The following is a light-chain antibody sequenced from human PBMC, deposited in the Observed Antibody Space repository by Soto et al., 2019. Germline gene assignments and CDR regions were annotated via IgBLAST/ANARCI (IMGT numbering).Light chain of an antibody. CDR2: GAS. Sequence: EIVLTQSPGTLSLSPGERATLSCRTSQSVGSDFLAWYQQRPGQPPRILIFGASGRATGIPDRFSGSGSGTDFTLTISRLEPEDFAVYYCQQYGSSPYTFGLGTKLEIK. J-gene: IGKJ2*01. CDR1: QSVGSDF. CDR3: QQYGSSPYT. V-gene: IGKV3-20*01.